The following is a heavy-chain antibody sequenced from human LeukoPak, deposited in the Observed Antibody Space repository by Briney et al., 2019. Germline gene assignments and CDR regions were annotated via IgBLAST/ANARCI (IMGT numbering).Heavy chain of an antibody. CDR1: GFTFSSYW. Sequence: PGGSLRLSCAASGFTFSSYWMSWVRQAPGKGLEWVANIKQDGSQKYYVDSVKGRFTISRDNANNLLYLQMNSLRAEDTAVYYCAELGITMIGGVWGKGTTVTISS. CDR2: IKQDGSQK. V-gene: IGHV3-7*01. CDR3: AELGITMIGGV. D-gene: IGHD3-10*02. J-gene: IGHJ6*04.